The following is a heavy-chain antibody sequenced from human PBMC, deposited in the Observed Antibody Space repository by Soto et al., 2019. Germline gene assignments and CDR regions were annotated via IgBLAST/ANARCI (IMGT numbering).Heavy chain of an antibody. J-gene: IGHJ4*02. CDR2: IFYSGST. CDR1: GDSISSDNYY. D-gene: IGHD2-15*01. Sequence: SETLSLTYTVSGDSISSDNYYCSWIRQHPGKGLEWIGYIFYSGSTHYNPSLKSRVTIPVDTSKNQFSLKLSSVTAADTAVYYCARLTTGYCSGGSCPPPYWGQGTLVTVSS. V-gene: IGHV4-31*03. CDR3: ARLTTGYCSGGSCPPPY.